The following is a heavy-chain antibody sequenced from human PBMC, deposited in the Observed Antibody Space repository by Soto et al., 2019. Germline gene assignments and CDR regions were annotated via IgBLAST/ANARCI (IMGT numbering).Heavy chain of an antibody. CDR2: IYYSGST. J-gene: IGHJ4*02. CDR1: GGSISSGGYY. V-gene: IGHV4-31*03. CDR3: ARTNSEYSGYDLGY. D-gene: IGHD5-12*01. Sequence: SETLSLTCTVSGGSISSGGYYWSWIRQHPGKGLEWIGYIYYSGSTYYNPSLKSRVTISVDTSKNQFSLKLSSVTAADTAVYYCARTNSEYSGYDLGYWGQGTLVTVSS.